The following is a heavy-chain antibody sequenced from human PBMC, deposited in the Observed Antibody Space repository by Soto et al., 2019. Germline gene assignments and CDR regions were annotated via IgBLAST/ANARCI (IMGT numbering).Heavy chain of an antibody. V-gene: IGHV4-59*12. J-gene: IGHJ4*02. CDR2: IYYSGST. CDR1: GGSISSYY. CDR3: ARSGSIDY. Sequence: SETLSLTCTVSGGSISSYYWSWIRQPPGKGLEWIGYIYYSGSTNYNPSMKGRFTISRDNAKNTVYLQMNSLRPEDTAVYYCARSGSIDYWGRGTLVTVSS.